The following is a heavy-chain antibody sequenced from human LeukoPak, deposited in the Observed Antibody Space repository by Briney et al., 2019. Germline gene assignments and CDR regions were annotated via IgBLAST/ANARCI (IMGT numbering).Heavy chain of an antibody. CDR3: ATRTVTTRVRHAPDSFDP. Sequence: PSETLSLTCAVYVGSFSGYYWSWIRQPPGKGLEWIGEINHSGSTNYNPSLKSRVTISVDTSKNQFSLKLSSVTAADTAVYYCATRTVTTRVRHAPDSFDPWGQGTLVTVSS. CDR1: VGSFSGYY. J-gene: IGHJ5*02. CDR2: INHSGST. D-gene: IGHD4-17*01. V-gene: IGHV4-34*01.